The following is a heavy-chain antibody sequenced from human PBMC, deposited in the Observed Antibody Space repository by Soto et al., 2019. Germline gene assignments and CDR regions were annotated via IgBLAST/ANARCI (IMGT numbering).Heavy chain of an antibody. J-gene: IGHJ4*02. V-gene: IGHV1-69*01. CDR2: IIPIFGIP. D-gene: IGHD2-8*01. CDR3: TRGHGFNGASFDY. Sequence: QVQLVQSGAEVKKPGSSVKVSCKTSGGTFSSYSVSWVRQAPGQGLEWMGGIIPIFGIPTYAQKFQVRVTISADESTSTAPMELSGLRSEDTAIYYCTRGHGFNGASFDYWGQGTLVTVSS. CDR1: GGTFSSYS.